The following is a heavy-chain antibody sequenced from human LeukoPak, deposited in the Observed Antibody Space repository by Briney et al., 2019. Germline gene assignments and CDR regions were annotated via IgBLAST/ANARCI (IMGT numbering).Heavy chain of an antibody. V-gene: IGHV1-8*01. CDR1: GYTFTGYD. CDR2: MNPNSGNT. D-gene: IGHD4-23*01. Sequence: ASVKVSCKASGYTFTGYDINWVRQATGQGLEWMGWMNPNSGNTGYAQKFQGRVTMTRNTSISTAYMELSSLRSEDTAVYYCARTMGDYGGNDGMDVWGQGTTVTVSS. CDR3: ARTMGDYGGNDGMDV. J-gene: IGHJ6*02.